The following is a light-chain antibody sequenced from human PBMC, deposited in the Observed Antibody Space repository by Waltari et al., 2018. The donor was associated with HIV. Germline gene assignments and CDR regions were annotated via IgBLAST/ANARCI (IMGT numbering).Light chain of an antibody. V-gene: IGLV2-14*01. Sequence: QSALTQPASVSGSPGQSITISCTGTSSDVGGYNSVSWYQQHPGKAPKLMSSEVSNRPSGVTNRFSGSKSGNTASLTISGLQVEDEADYYCSSYTSSSTLYVFGTGTKVTVL. CDR3: SSYTSSSTLYV. J-gene: IGLJ1*01. CDR1: SSDVGGYNS. CDR2: EVS.